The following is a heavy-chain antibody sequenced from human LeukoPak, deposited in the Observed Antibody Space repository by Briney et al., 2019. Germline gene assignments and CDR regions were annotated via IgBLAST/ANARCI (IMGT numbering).Heavy chain of an antibody. Sequence: QAGGSLRLSCAASGFTFSSYAMSWVRQAPGKGLEWVSAITGSGGSTYYADSVKGRFTISRDNSKNTLYLQMNSLRAEDTAVYYCAKDRTDYGDYVGMGYWGQGTLVTVSS. CDR3: AKDRTDYGDYVGMGY. CDR2: ITGSGGST. D-gene: IGHD4-17*01. CDR1: GFTFSSYA. V-gene: IGHV3-23*01. J-gene: IGHJ4*02.